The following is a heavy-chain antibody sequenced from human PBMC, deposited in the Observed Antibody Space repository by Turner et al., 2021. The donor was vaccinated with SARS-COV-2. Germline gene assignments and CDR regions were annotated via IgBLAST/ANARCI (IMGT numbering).Heavy chain of an antibody. CDR3: ARRNWKLTEWYVDL. V-gene: IGHV4-39*01. CDR1: GGSISSSSYY. D-gene: IGHD1-1*01. Sequence: QLQLQESGPGLVKPSETLSLTCTVSGGSISSSSYYWGWIRQPPGKGRAWIGSFYYRGTSYYNPSLKSRVTISVDTSKNQFSLKLSSVTAADTAVYYCARRNWKLTEWYVDLWGRGTLVTVSS. CDR2: FYYRGTS. J-gene: IGHJ2*01.